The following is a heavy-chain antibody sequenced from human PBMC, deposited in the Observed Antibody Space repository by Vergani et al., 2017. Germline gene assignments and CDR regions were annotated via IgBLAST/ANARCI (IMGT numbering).Heavy chain of an antibody. Sequence: EVQLVESGGGLVKPGGSLRLSCAASGFTFSSYIMNWVRQAPGKGLEWVSAINGSGGSTYYADSVKGRFTISRDNSKNTLYLQMNSLRAEDTAVYYCAKGGIGVYSYGSFDIWGQGTMVTVSS. CDR3: AKGGIGVYSYGSFDI. J-gene: IGHJ3*02. D-gene: IGHD5-18*01. V-gene: IGHV3-23*04. CDR1: GFTFSSYI. CDR2: INGSGGST.